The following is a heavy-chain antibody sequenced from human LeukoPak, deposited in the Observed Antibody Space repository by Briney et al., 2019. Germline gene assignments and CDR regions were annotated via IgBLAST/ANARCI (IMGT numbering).Heavy chain of an antibody. CDR1: GFTFNKYG. D-gene: IGHD2-15*01. Sequence: ASVKVSCKASGFTFNKYGISWVRQAPGQGLEWMGWISAYNGDTKYTQKFQGRFTMTKDTSASTAYMELRSVTSDDTAVYYCARDFSNKSGMKVVLDYWGQGTLVTVSS. V-gene: IGHV1-18*04. CDR3: ARDFSNKSGMKVVLDY. J-gene: IGHJ4*02. CDR2: ISAYNGDT.